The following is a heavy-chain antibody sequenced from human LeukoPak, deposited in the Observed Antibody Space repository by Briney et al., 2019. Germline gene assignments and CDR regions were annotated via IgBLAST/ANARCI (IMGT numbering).Heavy chain of an antibody. J-gene: IGHJ4*02. V-gene: IGHV4-34*01. Sequence: TSETLSLTCAVYGGSFSGYYWSWIRQPPGKGLEWIGEINHSGSTNYNPSLKSRVTISVDTSKNQFSLKLSSVTAADTAVYYCARQSTMIVVVRRYFDYWGQGTLVTVSS. CDR2: INHSGST. D-gene: IGHD3-22*01. CDR3: ARQSTMIVVVRRYFDY. CDR1: GGSFSGYY.